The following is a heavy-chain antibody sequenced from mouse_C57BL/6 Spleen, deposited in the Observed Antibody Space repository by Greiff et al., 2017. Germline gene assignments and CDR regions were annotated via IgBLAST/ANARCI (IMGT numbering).Heavy chain of an antibody. CDR1: GYTFTDYE. CDR2: IDPETGGT. Sequence: VQLQQSGAELVRPGASVTLSCKASGYTFTDYEMHWVKQTPVHGLEWIGAIDPETGGTAYNQKLKGKAILTAEKSSSTAYMELRSLTSEDSAVYYCTRGNYGYDVGYAMDYWGQGTSVTVSS. J-gene: IGHJ4*01. V-gene: IGHV1-15*01. CDR3: TRGNYGYDVGYAMDY. D-gene: IGHD2-2*01.